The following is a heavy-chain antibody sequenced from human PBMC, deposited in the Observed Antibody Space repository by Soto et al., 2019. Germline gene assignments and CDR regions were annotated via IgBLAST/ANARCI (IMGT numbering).Heavy chain of an antibody. CDR2: IYWDDDE. CDR1: GFSLTTDGVG. CDR3: ARSRILITEDAQVGDFDH. V-gene: IGHV2-5*02. J-gene: IGHJ4*02. D-gene: IGHD3-16*01. Sequence: QITLKESGPTLVKPTQTLTLTCSFSGFSLTTDGVGVGWVRQPPGEALEWLALIYWDDDERYSPSLKTRLTSTKDPSKNQVVLIMTNMDPVDTATYYCARSRILITEDAQVGDFDHWGQGTLVTVSS.